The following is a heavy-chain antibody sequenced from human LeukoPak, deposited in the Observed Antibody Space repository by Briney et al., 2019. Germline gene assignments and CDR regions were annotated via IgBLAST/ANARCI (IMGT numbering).Heavy chain of an antibody. CDR2: IYYSGST. CDR1: GGSISSYY. CDR3: ARDLRGNSCYDY. Sequence: SETLSLTCTVSGGSISSYYWSWIRQPPGKGLEWIGYIYYSGSTNYNPSLKSRVTISADTSKNQFSLKLSSVTAADTAVYYCARDLRGNSCYDYWGQGTLVIVSS. V-gene: IGHV4-59*01. J-gene: IGHJ4*02. D-gene: IGHD2-2*01.